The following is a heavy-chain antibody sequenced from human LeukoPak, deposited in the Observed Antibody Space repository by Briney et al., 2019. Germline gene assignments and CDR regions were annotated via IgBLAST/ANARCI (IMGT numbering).Heavy chain of an antibody. Sequence: GGCLRLSCAASGFTFSSYSMNWVRQAPGKGLEWVSYISSSSSTIYYADSVKGRFTISRDNAKNSLYLQMNSLRAEDTAVYYCARDEYSGSYYDRYYFDYWGQGTLVTVSS. D-gene: IGHD1-26*01. CDR3: ARDEYSGSYYDRYYFDY. V-gene: IGHV3-48*01. CDR1: GFTFSSYS. CDR2: ISSSSSTI. J-gene: IGHJ4*02.